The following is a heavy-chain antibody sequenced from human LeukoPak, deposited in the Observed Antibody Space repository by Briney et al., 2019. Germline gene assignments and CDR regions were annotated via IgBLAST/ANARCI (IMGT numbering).Heavy chain of an antibody. Sequence: ASVKVSCKASGYTFTSYGISWVRQAPGQRLEWMGWINADNGNTKYSQKFQGRVTITRDTSASTAYMELSSLRSEDTAVYYCARDYSGSYYRNTFDYWGQGTLVTVSS. V-gene: IGHV1-3*01. CDR2: INADNGNT. CDR1: GYTFTSYG. CDR3: ARDYSGSYYRNTFDY. D-gene: IGHD1-26*01. J-gene: IGHJ4*02.